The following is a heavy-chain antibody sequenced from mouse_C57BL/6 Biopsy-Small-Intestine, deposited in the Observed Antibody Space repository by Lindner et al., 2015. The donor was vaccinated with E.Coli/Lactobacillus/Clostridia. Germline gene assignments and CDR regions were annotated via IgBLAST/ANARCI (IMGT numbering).Heavy chain of an antibody. CDR2: IDPEDGET. D-gene: IGHD2-1*01. J-gene: IGHJ3*01. CDR3: TICRGNYWFAY. V-gene: IGHV14-2*01. CDR1: GFNIKDYY. Sequence: VQLQESGAELVKPGASVKLSCTASGFNIKDYYMHWVKQRTEQGLEWIGRIDPEDGETKYASKFQGKATITADTSSNTAYLQLSSLTSEDTAVYYCTICRGNYWFAYWGQGTLVTVSA.